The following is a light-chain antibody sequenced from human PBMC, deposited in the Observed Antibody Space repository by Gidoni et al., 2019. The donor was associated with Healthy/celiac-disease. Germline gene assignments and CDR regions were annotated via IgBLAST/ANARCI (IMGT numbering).Light chain of an antibody. V-gene: IGKV3-20*01. CDR2: GAS. J-gene: IGKJ2*01. Sequence: EIVLTQSPGTLSLSPGERATLSCRASQSVSSSYLAWYQQKPGQAPRLLIVGASRRATGIPDRFSGSGSGTDFTLTISRLEPEDFAVYYCQQYGSSPPMYTFXQXTKLEIK. CDR1: QSVSSSY. CDR3: QQYGSSPPMYT.